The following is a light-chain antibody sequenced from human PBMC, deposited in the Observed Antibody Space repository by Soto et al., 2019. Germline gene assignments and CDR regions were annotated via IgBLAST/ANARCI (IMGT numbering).Light chain of an antibody. J-gene: IGLJ2*01. CDR2: EAT. V-gene: IGLV2-23*01. CDR3: SSHAGDKMI. CDR1: STDFGSYNL. Sequence: QSALTQPASVSGSPGQSITISCTGISTDFGSYNLVSWYQQHPGKAPKFIIYEATKRPSGVSNRFSGSKSGNTASLTISGLQAEDEADYYCSSHAGDKMIFGGGTKLTVL.